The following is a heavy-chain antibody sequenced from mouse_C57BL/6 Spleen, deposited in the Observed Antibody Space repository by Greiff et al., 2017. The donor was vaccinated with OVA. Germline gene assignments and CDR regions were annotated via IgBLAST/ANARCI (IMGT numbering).Heavy chain of an antibody. CDR3: AKHYYYGSSYDNWYFDV. V-gene: IGHV2-9*01. CDR2: IWGGGST. Sequence: QVQLQQSGPGLVAPSQSLSITCTVSGFSLTSYGVDWVRQPPGKGLEWLGVIWGGGSTNYNSALMSRLSISKDNSKSQVFLKMNSLQTDDTAMYYCAKHYYYGSSYDNWYFDVWGTGTTVTVSS. J-gene: IGHJ1*03. D-gene: IGHD1-1*01. CDR1: GFSLTSYG.